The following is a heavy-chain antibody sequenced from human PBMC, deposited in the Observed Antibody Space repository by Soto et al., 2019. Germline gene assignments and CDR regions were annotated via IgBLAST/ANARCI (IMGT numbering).Heavy chain of an antibody. V-gene: IGHV3-23*01. CDR3: AKNPPTYYYDSSGYYPDY. CDR2: ISGSGGST. J-gene: IGHJ4*02. CDR1: GFTFSSYA. Sequence: GGSLRLSCAASGFTFSSYAMSWVRQAPGKGLEWVSAISGSGGSTYYADSVKGRFTISRDNSKNTLYLQMNSLRAEDTAVYYCAKNPPTYYYDSSGYYPDYWGQGTLVTVSS. D-gene: IGHD3-22*01.